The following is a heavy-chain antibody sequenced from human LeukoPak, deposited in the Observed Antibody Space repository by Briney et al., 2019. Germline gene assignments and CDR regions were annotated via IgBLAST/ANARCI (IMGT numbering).Heavy chain of an antibody. Sequence: ASVKVSCKASGYTFTGYYMHWVRQAPGQGLEWMGRINPNSGGTNYAQKFQGGVTMTRDTSISTAYMELSRLRSDDTAVYYCARDAYYYDSSGYYRTRSYYHYYMDVWGKGTTVTVSS. CDR1: GYTFTGYY. D-gene: IGHD3-22*01. CDR3: ARDAYYYDSSGYYRTRSYYHYYMDV. V-gene: IGHV1-2*06. CDR2: INPNSGGT. J-gene: IGHJ6*03.